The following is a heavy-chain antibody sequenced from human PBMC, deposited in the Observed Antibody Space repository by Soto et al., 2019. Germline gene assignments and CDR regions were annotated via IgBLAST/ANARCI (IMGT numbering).Heavy chain of an antibody. Sequence: TLSLTCTLSGGSISSYYWSWIRQPPGKGLEWIGYIYYSGSTNYNPSLKGRVTISVDTSKNQFSLKLSSVTAADTAVYYCARRPVGANAYFDYWGQGTLVTVSS. CDR2: IYYSGST. J-gene: IGHJ4*02. CDR1: GGSISSYY. V-gene: IGHV4-59*08. CDR3: ARRPVGANAYFDY. D-gene: IGHD1-26*01.